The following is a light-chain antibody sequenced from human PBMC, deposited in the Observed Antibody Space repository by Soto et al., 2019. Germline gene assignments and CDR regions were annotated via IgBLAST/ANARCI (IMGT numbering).Light chain of an antibody. CDR2: VVS. V-gene: IGLV2-14*01. J-gene: IGLJ2*01. CDR1: SSDVGGYNY. CDR3: SSYTSSRTLV. Sequence: QSVLTQPASVSGSPGQSITISCTGTSSDVGGYNYVSWYQQHPGKAPKLMIYVVSNRPSGVSNRFSGSKSGNTASLTISGLQAEDEADYYCSSYTSSRTLVFGGGTKLTVL.